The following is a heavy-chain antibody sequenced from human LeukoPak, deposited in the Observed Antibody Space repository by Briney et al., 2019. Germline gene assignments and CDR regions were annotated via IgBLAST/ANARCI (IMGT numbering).Heavy chain of an antibody. CDR3: ARDNNWSSDY. Sequence: GGSLRLSCVESGFTFRSPWMAWLRQAPGKGLEWVANIKQDGSEKYYVGSVKGRFTISRDNAKNSLYLQMNSLRAEDTAVYYCARDNNWSSDYWGQGTLVTVSS. CDR1: GFTFRSPW. D-gene: IGHD1-20*01. J-gene: IGHJ4*02. V-gene: IGHV3-7*03. CDR2: IKQDGSEK.